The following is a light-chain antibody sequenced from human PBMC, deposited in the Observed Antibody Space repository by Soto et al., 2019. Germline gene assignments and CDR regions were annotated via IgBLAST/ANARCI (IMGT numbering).Light chain of an antibody. Sequence: QSVLTQSPSASGTPGQRVTISCSGSSSNIGNNYVYCYQQFPGAAPKLVMFVNILRPSGVPDRFSGSKSGTSASLAISGLRPEDEADFYCAVWDDSLNAGVFGGGTKVTVL. J-gene: IGLJ3*02. CDR1: SSNIGNNY. V-gene: IGLV1-47*02. CDR2: VNI. CDR3: AVWDDSLNAGV.